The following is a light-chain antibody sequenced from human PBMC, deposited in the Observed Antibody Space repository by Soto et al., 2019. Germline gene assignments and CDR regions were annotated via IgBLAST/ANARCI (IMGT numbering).Light chain of an antibody. Sequence: QSALTQSPSASGSPGQSVTISYTGTSSDIGGYNSVSWYQQHPGKAPKVMIYDVTKRPSGVPDRFSGSKSGNTASLTVSALQAEDEADYYCSSYTDRTNLVSGTGTKVTVL. J-gene: IGLJ1*01. CDR1: SSDIGGYNS. V-gene: IGLV2-8*01. CDR2: DVT. CDR3: SSYTDRTNLV.